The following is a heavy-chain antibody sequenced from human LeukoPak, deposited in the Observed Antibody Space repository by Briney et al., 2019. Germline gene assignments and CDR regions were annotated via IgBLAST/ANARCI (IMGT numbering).Heavy chain of an antibody. CDR1: GGTFSSYA. D-gene: IGHD2-8*02. CDR3: ARKPLVDLDAFDI. V-gene: IGHV1-69*04. J-gene: IGHJ3*02. CDR2: IIPILGIA. Sequence: ASVKVSCKASGGTFSSYAISWVRQAPGQGLEWMGRIIPILGIANYAQKFQGRVTMTTDTSTGTGFMELRSLGSDDTAVYYCARKPLVDLDAFDIWGQGTMVTVSS.